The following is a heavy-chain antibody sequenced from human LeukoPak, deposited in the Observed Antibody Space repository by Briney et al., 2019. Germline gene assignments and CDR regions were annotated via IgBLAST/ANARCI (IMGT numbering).Heavy chain of an antibody. V-gene: IGHV4-61*08. D-gene: IGHD2-21*01. CDR2: INYSGST. J-gene: IGHJ6*02. Sequence: SQTLSLTCTVSGGSISSGGYYWSWIRQPPGKGLEWIGYINYSGSTNYNPSLKSRVTISVDTSKNQFSLKLSSVTAADTAVYYCAREGVIPLLYGMDVWGQGTTVTVSS. CDR3: AREGVIPLLYGMDV. CDR1: GGSISSGGYY.